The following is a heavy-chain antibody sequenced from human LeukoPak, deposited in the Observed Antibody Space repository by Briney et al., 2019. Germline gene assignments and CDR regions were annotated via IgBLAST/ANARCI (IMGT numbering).Heavy chain of an antibody. Sequence: GGSLRLSCPASGFTFSNFAMMWVRQAPGTGLQWVSTITGYGATFYADSVRGRFTIFRDTSMNTLFLQMNSLGPQDTAVYYCAKGAAAGKVDWFDPWGQGTLVTVSS. J-gene: IGHJ5*02. D-gene: IGHD6-13*01. CDR2: ITGYGAT. V-gene: IGHV3-23*01. CDR3: AKGAAAGKVDWFDP. CDR1: GFTFSNFA.